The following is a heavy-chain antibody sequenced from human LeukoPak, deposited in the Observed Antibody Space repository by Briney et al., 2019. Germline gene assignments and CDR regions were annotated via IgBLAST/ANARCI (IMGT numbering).Heavy chain of an antibody. Sequence: PSETLSLTCTVSGGSISNYYWSWIRQPPGKGLEWIGYIYYSGSNNYNPSLKSRLTISVDTSKSQFSLKLSSVTAADTAVYYCARGGVTWTFDYWGQGTLVTVSS. D-gene: IGHD2-21*02. V-gene: IGHV4-59*01. CDR3: ARGGVTWTFDY. CDR2: IYYSGSN. CDR1: GGSISNYY. J-gene: IGHJ4*02.